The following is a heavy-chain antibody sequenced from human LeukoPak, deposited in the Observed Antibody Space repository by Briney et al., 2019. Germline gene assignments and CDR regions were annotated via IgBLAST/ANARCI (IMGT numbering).Heavy chain of an antibody. V-gene: IGHV1-69*13. J-gene: IGHJ4*02. CDR1: GYTFTTYD. CDR3: ARDIGYGGDY. CDR2: IIPIFGTA. Sequence: SVTVSCKASGYTFTTYDINWVRQATGQGLEWMGGIIPIFGTANYAQKFQGRVTITADESTSTAYMELSSLRSEDTAVYYCARDIGYGGDYWGQGTLVTVSS. D-gene: IGHD3-10*01.